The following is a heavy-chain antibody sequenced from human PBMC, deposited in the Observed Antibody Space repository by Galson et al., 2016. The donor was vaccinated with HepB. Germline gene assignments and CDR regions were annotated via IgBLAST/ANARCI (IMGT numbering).Heavy chain of an antibody. J-gene: IGHJ4*02. Sequence: RLSCAASGFTFRNYGMTWVRQAPGKGLEVVPSISRSGDSTDYADSVKGRFTISRDNSKNTLYLQMNSLRAEDTAVYYCAKGYGLWDYWGQGTLVTVSS. CDR2: ISRSGDST. D-gene: IGHD5-18*01. CDR3: AKGYGLWDY. CDR1: GFTFRNYG. V-gene: IGHV3-23*01.